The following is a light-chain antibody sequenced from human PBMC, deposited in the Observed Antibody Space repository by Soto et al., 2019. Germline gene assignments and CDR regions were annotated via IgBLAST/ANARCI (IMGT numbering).Light chain of an antibody. Sequence: GDRVTIACRASQSISSWLAWYQQKPGKAPKLLIYDASSLESGVPSRFRGSGSGTEFTLTLSRLQPDDFETYYCQQYNSYSGTFGQGTKVDIK. CDR3: QQYNSYSGT. CDR1: QSISSW. CDR2: DAS. J-gene: IGKJ1*01. V-gene: IGKV1-5*01.